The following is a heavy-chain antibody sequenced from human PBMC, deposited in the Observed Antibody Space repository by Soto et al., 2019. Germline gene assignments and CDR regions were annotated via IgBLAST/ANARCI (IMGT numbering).Heavy chain of an antibody. Sequence: DSVKVSCKASGYTFTSYGISWVRQAPGQGLEWMGWISAYNGNTNYAQKLQGRVTMTTDTSTSTAYMELRSLRSDDTAVYYCARSRLYYYGSGSYALVGDFDYWGQGTLVTVYS. V-gene: IGHV1-18*01. CDR2: ISAYNGNT. D-gene: IGHD3-10*01. CDR3: ARSRLYYYGSGSYALVGDFDY. J-gene: IGHJ4*02. CDR1: GYTFTSYG.